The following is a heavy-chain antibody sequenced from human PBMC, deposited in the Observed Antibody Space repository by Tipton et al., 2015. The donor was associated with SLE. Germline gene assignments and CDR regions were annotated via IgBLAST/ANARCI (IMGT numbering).Heavy chain of an antibody. CDR3: ARGRDVLRFLGY. Sequence: SLRLSCAASGFTFNSYWMHWVRQAPGKGLVWVSRINSDGSSTNYADSVKGRFTISRDNAKNTLYLQMNSLRAEDTAVYYCARGRDVLRFLGYWGQGTLVTVSS. V-gene: IGHV3-74*01. CDR1: GFTFNSYW. CDR2: INSDGSST. J-gene: IGHJ4*02. D-gene: IGHD3-3*01.